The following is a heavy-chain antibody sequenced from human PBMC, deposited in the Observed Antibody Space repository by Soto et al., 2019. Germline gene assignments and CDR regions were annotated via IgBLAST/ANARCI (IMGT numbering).Heavy chain of an antibody. V-gene: IGHV4-59*01. CDR3: ARAYSSGWYWFDP. CDR1: GGSISSYY. D-gene: IGHD6-19*01. Sequence: SETLSLTCTFSGGSISSYYWSWIRQPPGKGLEWIGYIYYSGSTNYNPSLKSRVTISVDTSKNQFSLKLSSVTAADTAVYYCARAYSSGWYWFDPWGQGTLVTVSS. J-gene: IGHJ5*02. CDR2: IYYSGST.